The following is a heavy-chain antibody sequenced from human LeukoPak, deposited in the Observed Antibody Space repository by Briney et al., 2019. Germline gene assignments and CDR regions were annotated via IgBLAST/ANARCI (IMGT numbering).Heavy chain of an antibody. CDR2: ISSSSSYI. CDR3: ATDRDATWVKRFDY. Sequence: GGSLRLSCAASGFTFSSYSMNWVRQAPGKGLEWVSSISSSSSYIYYADSVKGRFTISRDNAKNSLYLQMNSLRAEDTAVYYCATDRDATWVKRFDYWGQGILVTVSS. CDR1: GFTFSSYS. V-gene: IGHV3-21*01. D-gene: IGHD1-1*01. J-gene: IGHJ4*02.